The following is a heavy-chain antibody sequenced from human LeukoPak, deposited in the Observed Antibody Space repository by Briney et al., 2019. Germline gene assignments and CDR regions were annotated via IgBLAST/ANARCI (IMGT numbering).Heavy chain of an antibody. D-gene: IGHD5-18*01. CDR3: ARGSGYSYGPGHAFDI. J-gene: IGHJ3*02. CDR1: GGSFSGYY. CDR2: INHSGST. Sequence: SETLSLTCAVYGGSFSGYYWSWIRQPPGKGPEWIGEINHSGSTNYNPSLKSRVTISVDTSKNQFSLKLSSVTAADTAVYYCARGSGYSYGPGHAFDIWGQGTMVTVSS. V-gene: IGHV4-34*01.